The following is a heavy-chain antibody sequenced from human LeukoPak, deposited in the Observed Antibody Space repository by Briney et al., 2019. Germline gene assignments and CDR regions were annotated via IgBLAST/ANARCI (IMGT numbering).Heavy chain of an antibody. CDR3: ARAMRSGYDY. CDR2: ISSSSDSI. Sequence: GGSLRLSCAASGFTFSSYVISWVRQAPGKGLEWVSYISSSSDSIYYADSVKGRFTISRDNAENSLYLQMNSLRDEDTAVYYCARAMRSGYDYWGQGTLVTVSS. J-gene: IGHJ4*02. D-gene: IGHD5-12*01. V-gene: IGHV3-48*02. CDR1: GFTFSSYV.